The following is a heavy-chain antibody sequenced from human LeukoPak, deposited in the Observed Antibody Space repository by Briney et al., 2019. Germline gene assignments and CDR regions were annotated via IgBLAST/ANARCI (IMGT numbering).Heavy chain of an antibody. V-gene: IGHV3-30*02. J-gene: IGHJ3*02. D-gene: IGHD3-16*01. CDR2: IRYDESNK. Sequence: GGSLRLSCAASGFTFSNYDMHCVRQAPGKGLEWVAFIRYDESNKYYADSVKGRFTISRDNSKNTLYLQMNSLRAEDTAVYYCAKAADYAFDIWGKGTMVTVSS. CDR1: GFTFSNYD. CDR3: AKAADYAFDI.